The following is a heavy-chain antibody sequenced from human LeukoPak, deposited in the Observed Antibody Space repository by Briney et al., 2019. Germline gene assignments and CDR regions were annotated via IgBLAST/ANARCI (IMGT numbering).Heavy chain of an antibody. CDR3: AADRYDSSGYYHFDY. V-gene: IGHV1-58*02. J-gene: IGHJ4*02. Sequence: SVKVSCKASGFTFTSSAMQWVRQARGQRLEWIGWIVVGSGNTNYAQKFQERVTITRDMSASTAYMELSSLRSEDTAVYYCAADRYDSSGYYHFDYWGQGTLVTVSS. CDR2: IVVGSGNT. CDR1: GFTFTSSA. D-gene: IGHD3-22*01.